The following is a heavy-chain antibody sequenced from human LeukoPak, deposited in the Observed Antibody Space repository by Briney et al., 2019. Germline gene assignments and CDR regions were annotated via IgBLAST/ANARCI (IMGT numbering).Heavy chain of an antibody. CDR3: ATERRWFLDW. CDR1: GFTFSSYA. CDR2: ISGSGGST. Sequence: GGSLRLSCAASGFTFSSYAMSWVRQAPGKGLEWVSAISGSGGSTYYADSVKGRLTISRDNSKNALYLQMNSLRAEDTAVYYCATERRWFLDWWGQGTLVTVSS. V-gene: IGHV3-23*01. J-gene: IGHJ4*02. D-gene: IGHD1-1*01.